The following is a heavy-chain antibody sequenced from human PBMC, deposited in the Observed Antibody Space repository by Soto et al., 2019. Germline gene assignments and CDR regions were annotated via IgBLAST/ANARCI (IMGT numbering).Heavy chain of an antibody. Sequence: SETLSLTCAVYGGSFSGYYWSWIRQPPGKGLEWIGEINHSGSTNYNPSLKSRVTISVDTSKNQFSLKLSSVTAADTAVYYCARVTGRYYYGMDVWGQGTTVTVS. CDR1: GGSFSGYY. CDR2: INHSGST. V-gene: IGHV4-34*01. J-gene: IGHJ6*02. CDR3: ARVTGRYYYGMDV.